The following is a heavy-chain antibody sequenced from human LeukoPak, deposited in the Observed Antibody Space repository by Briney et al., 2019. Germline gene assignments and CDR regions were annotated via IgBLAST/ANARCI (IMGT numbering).Heavy chain of an antibody. CDR3: ARAPRGESYFDY. V-gene: IGHV3-48*02. J-gene: IGHJ4*02. D-gene: IGHD3-10*01. CDR1: GFTFSDYG. CDR2: ISSGTSNI. Sequence: GGSLRLSCAASGFTFSDYGMNWVRQAPGKGLEWVSYISSGTSNIYYADSVKGRFTISRDNAKNSLYLQMNSLSDEDTAVYYCARAPRGESYFDYWGQGTLVTVSS.